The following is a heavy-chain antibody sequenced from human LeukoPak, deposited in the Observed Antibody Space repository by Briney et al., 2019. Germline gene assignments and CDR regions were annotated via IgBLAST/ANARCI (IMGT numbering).Heavy chain of an antibody. Sequence: PSETLSLTCTVSGGSISSSSYYWGWIRQPPGKGLEWIGSIYYSGSTYYNPSLKSRVTISVDTSKNQFSLKLSSVTAADTAVYYCARTHIVALGAFDIWGQGTMVTVSS. V-gene: IGHV4-39*07. J-gene: IGHJ3*02. CDR3: ARTHIVALGAFDI. D-gene: IGHD5-12*01. CDR1: GGSISSSSYY. CDR2: IYYSGST.